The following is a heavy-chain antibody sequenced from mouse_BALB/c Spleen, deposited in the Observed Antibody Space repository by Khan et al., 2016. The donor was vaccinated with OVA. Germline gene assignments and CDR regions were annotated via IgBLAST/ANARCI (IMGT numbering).Heavy chain of an antibody. CDR2: IDPANGNT. CDR1: GFNIKDTY. D-gene: IGHD1-2*01. V-gene: IGHV14-3*02. J-gene: IGHJ1*01. CDR3: AREGVYGYVYFDV. Sequence: EVQLQESGAELVKPGASVKLSCTASGFNIKDTYMHWVKQRPEQGLGWIGRIDPANGNTKYDPKFQGKATITADTSSNTAYLQLSSLTSEDTAVYYCAREGVYGYVYFDVRGAGTTVTVSS.